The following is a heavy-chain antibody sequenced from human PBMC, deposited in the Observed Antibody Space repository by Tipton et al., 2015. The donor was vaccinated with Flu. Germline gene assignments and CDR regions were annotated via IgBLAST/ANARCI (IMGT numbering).Heavy chain of an antibody. D-gene: IGHD3-16*01. V-gene: IGHV3-72*01. CDR1: GFTFSDHY. Sequence: SGFTFSDHYMDWVRQAPGKGLEWVGRIRNKANSFTTEYAASVKGRFTISRDDSRKSLYLQMNSLKTEDTAVYYCASQGADTAGSFDYWGQGIQVPVSS. CDR3: ASQGADTAGSFDY. J-gene: IGHJ4*02. CDR2: IRNKANSFTT.